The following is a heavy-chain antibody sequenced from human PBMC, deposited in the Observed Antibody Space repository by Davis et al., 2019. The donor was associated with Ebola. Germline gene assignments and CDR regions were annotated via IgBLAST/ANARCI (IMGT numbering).Heavy chain of an antibody. CDR3: ARTVRYYYHYGMDV. D-gene: IGHD3-9*01. V-gene: IGHV4-34*01. J-gene: IGHJ6*02. Sequence: SEALSLTCAVYGGSFSGYYWSWIRQPPGKGLEWIGEINHSGSTNYNPSLKSRVTISVDTSKNQFSLKLSSVTAADTAVYYCARTVRYYYHYGMDVWGQGTTVTVSS. CDR2: INHSGST. CDR1: GGSFSGYY.